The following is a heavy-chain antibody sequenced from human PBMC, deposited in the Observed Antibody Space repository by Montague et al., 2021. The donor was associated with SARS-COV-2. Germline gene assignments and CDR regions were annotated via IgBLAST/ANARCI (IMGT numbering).Heavy chain of an antibody. CDR1: GGSIISYY. J-gene: IGHJ4*02. V-gene: IGHV4-59*08. CDR3: ARRGGWPYFDF. Sequence: SETLSLTCTVSGGSIISYYWRWIRQSPGKRLEWIGYIYSTGSSDYNPSLESRVTMSIDMSKNQFSLNLTSVTAADTAVYYCARRGGWPYFDFWSQGTLVTVSS. D-gene: IGHD6-19*01. CDR2: IYSTGSS.